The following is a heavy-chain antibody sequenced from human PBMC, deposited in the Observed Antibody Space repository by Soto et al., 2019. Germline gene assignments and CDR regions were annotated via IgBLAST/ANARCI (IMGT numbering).Heavy chain of an antibody. CDR2: ISAYNGNT. V-gene: IGHV1-18*01. D-gene: IGHD3-16*02. Sequence: GESLKISCKGSGYSFTSYWIGWVRQAPGQGLEWMGWISAYNGNTNYAQKLQGRVTMTTDTSTSTAYMELRSLRSDDTAVYYCASDRSWFDPWGQGTLVTVSS. CDR1: GYSFTSYW. J-gene: IGHJ5*02. CDR3: ASDRSWFDP.